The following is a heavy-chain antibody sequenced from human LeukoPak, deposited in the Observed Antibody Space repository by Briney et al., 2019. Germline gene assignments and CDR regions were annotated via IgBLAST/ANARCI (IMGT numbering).Heavy chain of an antibody. V-gene: IGHV3-48*03. CDR1: GFTFSSYE. D-gene: IGHD6-13*01. CDR2: ISSSGSTI. J-gene: IGHJ4*02. Sequence: GGSLRLSCAASGFTFSSYEMNWVRQAPGKGLEWVSYISSSGSTIYYADSVKGRFTISRDNAKNSLYLQMSSLRAEDTAVYYCARGYSSQFDYWGQGTLVTVSS. CDR3: ARGYSSQFDY.